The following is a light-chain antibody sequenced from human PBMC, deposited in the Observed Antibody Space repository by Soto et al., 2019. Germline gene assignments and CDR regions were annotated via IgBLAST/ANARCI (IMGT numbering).Light chain of an antibody. CDR3: SSYTNSSPLVV. V-gene: IGLV2-14*03. J-gene: IGLJ2*01. Sequence: QSALTQPASVSGSPGQSITISCTGTSSDVGGYNYVSWYQNHPGKAPQFIIYYVXNSXXXXXXRXXGSKSGNTASLTISGLQAEDEADYYCSSYTNSSPLVVFGGGTKLTVL. CDR2: YVX. CDR1: SSDVGGYNY.